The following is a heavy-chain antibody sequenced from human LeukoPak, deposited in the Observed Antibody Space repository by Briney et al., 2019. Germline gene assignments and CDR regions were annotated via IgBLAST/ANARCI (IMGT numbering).Heavy chain of an antibody. Sequence: ASVKVSCKASGYTFTGYYMHWVRQAPGQGLEWMGWINPNSGGTNSAQKFQGRVTMTRDTSISTFYMELRRLRSDDTAMYYCARRQYYGTGSHNYYMDVWGKGTTVTVSS. J-gene: IGHJ6*03. CDR1: GYTFTGYY. CDR3: ARRQYYGTGSHNYYMDV. V-gene: IGHV1-2*02. CDR2: INPNSGGT. D-gene: IGHD3-10*01.